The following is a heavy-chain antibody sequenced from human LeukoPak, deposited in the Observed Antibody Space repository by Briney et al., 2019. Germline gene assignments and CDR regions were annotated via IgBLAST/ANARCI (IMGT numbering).Heavy chain of an antibody. Sequence: ASVKVSYKASGYTFTSYAMHWLRQAPRHKLEGMGWINAGNGNTKYSQKFQGRVTITRDTSASTAYMELSSLRSEVTAVYYCARGPPPGPRSDYLGYWGKGTLVTVSS. J-gene: IGHJ4*02. D-gene: IGHD1-14*01. CDR1: GYTFTSYA. CDR3: ARGPPPGPRSDYLGY. CDR2: INAGNGNT. V-gene: IGHV1-3*01.